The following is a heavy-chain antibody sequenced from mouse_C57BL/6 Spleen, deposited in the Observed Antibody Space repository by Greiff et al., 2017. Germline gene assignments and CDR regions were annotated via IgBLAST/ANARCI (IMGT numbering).Heavy chain of an antibody. CDR2: ISDGGSYT. V-gene: IGHV5-4*01. J-gene: IGHJ3*01. CDR3: ARDLRGFAY. CDR1: GFTFSSYA. Sequence: EVMLVESGGGLVKPGGSLKLSCAASGFTFSSYAMSWVRQTPEKRLEWVATISDGGSYTYSPDNVKGRFTISRDNAKNNLYLQMSHLKAEDTAMYYCARDLRGFAYWGQGTLVTVSA.